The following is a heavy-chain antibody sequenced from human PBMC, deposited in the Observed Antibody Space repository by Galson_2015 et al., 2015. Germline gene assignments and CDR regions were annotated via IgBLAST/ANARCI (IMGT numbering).Heavy chain of an antibody. J-gene: IGHJ4*02. CDR1: GFTVSTNY. Sequence: SLRLSCAASGFTVSTNYMSWVRQAPGKGLEWVSLITASGGSPYYADSVKRRFTISRDNSKNTLYLQMNSLRAEDTAMYYCAKGVGSDFYYANDYWGQGTLVTVSS. CDR2: ITASGGSP. CDR3: AKGVGSDFYYANDY. V-gene: IGHV3-53*01. D-gene: IGHD3-22*01.